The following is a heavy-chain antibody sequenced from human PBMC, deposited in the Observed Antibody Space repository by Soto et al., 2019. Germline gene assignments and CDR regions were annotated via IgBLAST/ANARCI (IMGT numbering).Heavy chain of an antibody. V-gene: IGHV4-30-2*01. J-gene: IGHJ4*02. CDR1: GGSISSGGYS. CDR3: ARVWFGEDLRFDY. CDR2: IYHSGST. D-gene: IGHD3-10*01. Sequence: QLQLQESGSGLVKPSQTLSLTCAVSGGSISSGGYSWSWIRQPPGKGLEWIGYIYHSGSTYYNPSLKGRVTISVDRSKNQFSLKLSSVTAADTAVYYCARVWFGEDLRFDYWGQGTLVTVSS.